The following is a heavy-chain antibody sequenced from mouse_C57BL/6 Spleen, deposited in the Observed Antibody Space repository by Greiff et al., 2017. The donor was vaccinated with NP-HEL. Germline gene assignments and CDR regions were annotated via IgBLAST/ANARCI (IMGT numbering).Heavy chain of an antibody. CDR3: AGEYYVDY. CDR2: ISGGGGNT. V-gene: IGHV5-9*01. Sequence: EVKLVESGGGLVKPGGSLKLSCAASGFTFSSYTMSWVRQTPEKRLEWVATISGGGGNTYYPDSVKGRFTISRGNAKNTLYLQMSSLRSEDTALYYCAGEYYVDYWGQGTTLTVSS. CDR1: GFTFSSYT. J-gene: IGHJ2*01.